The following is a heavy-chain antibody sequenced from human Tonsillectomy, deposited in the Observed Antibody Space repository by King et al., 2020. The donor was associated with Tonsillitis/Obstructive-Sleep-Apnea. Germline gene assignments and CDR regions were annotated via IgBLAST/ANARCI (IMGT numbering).Heavy chain of an antibody. J-gene: IGHJ6*02. V-gene: IGHV3-49*04. CDR3: TRDRRYYYYGMDV. Sequence: VQLVESGGGLVQPGRSLRLSCIGSGFTFGDYAMNWVRQAPGKGLEWVGFIRSKAYGGTTQYAASVKGRFTISRDDSKTIAYLQMNSLETEDTAVYYCTRDRRYYYYGMDVWGQGTTVTVSS. CDR2: IRSKAYGGTT. CDR1: GFTFGDYA.